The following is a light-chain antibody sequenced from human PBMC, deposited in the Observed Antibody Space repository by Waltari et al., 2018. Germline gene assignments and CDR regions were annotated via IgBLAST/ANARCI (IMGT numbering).Light chain of an antibody. CDR2: DVS. CDR3: CSYAGSYTLVV. J-gene: IGLJ2*01. V-gene: IGLV2-11*01. Sequence: QSALTQPRSVSGSPGQSVTISCTGTSRDVGGYHYVSWYQQHPGKAPKLMIYDVSKRPSGVPDRFSGSKSGNTASLTISGLQAEDEADYYCCSYAGSYTLVVFGGGTKLTVL. CDR1: SRDVGGYHY.